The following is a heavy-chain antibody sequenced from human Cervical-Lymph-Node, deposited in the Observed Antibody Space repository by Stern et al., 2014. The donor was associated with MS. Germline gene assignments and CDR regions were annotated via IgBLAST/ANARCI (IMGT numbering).Heavy chain of an antibody. CDR1: GGSISSGANH. Sequence: QVQLMQSGPGLVKPSQTLSLTCTVSGGSISSGANHWSWIRPPPGKGRVWSGYIHYSGGTYFNPAPNSLATISADTPKNHFLPQLNAMTAAYTAVYYCAGVPGYGDAFFDYWGQGILVTVSS. J-gene: IGHJ4*02. CDR2: IHYSGGT. V-gene: IGHV4-30-4*01. CDR3: AGVPGYGDAFFDY. D-gene: IGHD4-17*01.